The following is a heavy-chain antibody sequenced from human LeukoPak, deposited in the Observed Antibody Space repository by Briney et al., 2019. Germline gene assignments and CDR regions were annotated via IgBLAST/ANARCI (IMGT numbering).Heavy chain of an antibody. J-gene: IGHJ6*02. CDR1: GFTFSSYA. V-gene: IGHV3-74*01. CDR3: EVVGTGNYYNYDMDV. D-gene: IGHD3/OR15-3a*01. Sequence: PGGSLRLSCAASGFTFSSYAMSWVRQAPGKGLVWVSRINTDGSITNYADSVRGRFTVSRDNAKNTLYLQMNSLRAEDTAVYYCEVVGTGNYYNYDMDVWGQGTTVTVSS. CDR2: INTDGSIT.